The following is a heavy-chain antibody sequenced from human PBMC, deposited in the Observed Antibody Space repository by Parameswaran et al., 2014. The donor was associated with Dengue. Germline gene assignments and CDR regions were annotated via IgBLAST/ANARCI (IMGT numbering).Heavy chain of an antibody. J-gene: IGHJ6*03. CDR3: ARDTSYGGYYYMDV. CDR1: GFTFSTYS. Sequence: GESLKISCAASGFTFSTYSMNWVRQAPGKGLEWVSSISSSTSYIYYADSVKGRFTISRDNAKNSLYLQMNSLRAEDTAVYYCARDTSYGGYYYMDVWGKGTTVTVSS. D-gene: IGHD3-10*01. CDR2: ISSSTSYI. V-gene: IGHV3-21*01.